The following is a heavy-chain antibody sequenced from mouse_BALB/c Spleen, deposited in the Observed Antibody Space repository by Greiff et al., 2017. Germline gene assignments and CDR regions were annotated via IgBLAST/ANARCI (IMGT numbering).Heavy chain of an antibody. J-gene: IGHJ2*01. CDR2: ISDGGSYT. V-gene: IGHV5-4*02. CDR1: GFTFSDYY. D-gene: IGHD1-2*01. Sequence: EVQLQESGGGLVKPGGSLKLSCAASGFTFSDYYMYWVRQTPEKRLEWVATISDGGSYTYYPDSVKGRFTISRDNAKNNLYLQMSSLKSEDTAMYYCARGSITTATLDYWGQGTTLTVSS. CDR3: ARGSITTATLDY.